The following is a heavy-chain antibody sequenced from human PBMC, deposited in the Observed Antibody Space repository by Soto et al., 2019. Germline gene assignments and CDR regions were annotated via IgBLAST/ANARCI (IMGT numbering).Heavy chain of an antibody. D-gene: IGHD2-21*01. CDR2: ISGSGGST. CDR1: GFTFSSYA. J-gene: IGHJ4*02. CDR3: AKDMGNRIASDY. V-gene: IGHV3-23*01. Sequence: TGGSLRLSCAASGFTFSSYAMSWVRQAPGKGLEWVSAISGSGGSTYYADPVKGRFTISRDNSKNTLYLQMNSLRAEDTAVYYCAKDMGNRIASDYWGQGTLVTVSS.